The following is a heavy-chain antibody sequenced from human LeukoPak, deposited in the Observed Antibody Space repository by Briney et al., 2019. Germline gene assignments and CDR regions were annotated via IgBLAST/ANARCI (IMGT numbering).Heavy chain of an antibody. CDR3: ARDPKIFTMMNAFDI. J-gene: IGHJ3*02. D-gene: IGHD3-22*01. CDR2: ISYDGSNK. Sequence: SGGSLRLSCAASGFTFSSYAMHWVRPAPGKGLEWVAVISYDGSNKYYADSVKGRFTISRDNSKNTLYLQMNSLRAEDTAVYYCARDPKIFTMMNAFDIWGQGTMVTVSS. V-gene: IGHV3-30-3*01. CDR1: GFTFSSYA.